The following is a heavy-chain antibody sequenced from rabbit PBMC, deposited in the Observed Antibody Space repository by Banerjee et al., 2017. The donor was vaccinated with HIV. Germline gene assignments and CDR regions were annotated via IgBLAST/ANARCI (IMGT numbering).Heavy chain of an antibody. CDR1: GFTLSSSYW. CDR2: IYTTSGNT. J-gene: IGHJ4*01. V-gene: IGHV1S45*01. Sequence: QEQLEESGGDLVKPGASLTLTCTASGFTLSSSYWIYWVRQAPGKGLEWIGCIYTTSGNTWYASWAKGRFTISKTSSTTVTLQMTSLTAADTATYFCARGDGGYAYDLWGPGTLVTVS. D-gene: IGHD6-1*01. CDR3: ARGDGGYAYDL.